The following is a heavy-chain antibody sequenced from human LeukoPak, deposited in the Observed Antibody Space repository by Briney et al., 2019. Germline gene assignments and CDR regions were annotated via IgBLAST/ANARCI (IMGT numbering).Heavy chain of an antibody. CDR1: GFTFSSYS. CDR3: ASMVRGVTGY. D-gene: IGHD3-10*01. CDR2: ISSSSSYI. V-gene: IGHV3-21*01. J-gene: IGHJ4*02. Sequence: GGSLRLSCAASGFTFSSYSMNWVRQAPGRGLEWVSSISSSSSYIYYADSVKGRFTISRDNAKNSLYLQMNSLRAEDTAVYYCASMVRGVTGYWGQGTLVTVSS.